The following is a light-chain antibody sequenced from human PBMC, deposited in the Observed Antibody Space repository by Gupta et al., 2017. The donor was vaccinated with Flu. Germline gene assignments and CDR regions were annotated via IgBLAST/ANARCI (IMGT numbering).Light chain of an antibody. CDR2: EVS. J-gene: IGLJ2*01. CDR3: NSYTHSTVLV. Sequence: SALTQPASASGAPGLTITISCTGTTSDIGNYNYVSWYQHHPGKTPTLIIYEVSNRPSGTSDRFSGSKSGNTASLTITARQHDDEAAYYCNSYTHSTVLVFGGGTKLTVL. V-gene: IGLV2-14*01. CDR1: TSDIGNYNY.